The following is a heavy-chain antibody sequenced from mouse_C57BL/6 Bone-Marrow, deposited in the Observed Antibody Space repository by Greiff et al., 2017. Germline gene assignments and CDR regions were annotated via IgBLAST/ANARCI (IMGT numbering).Heavy chain of an antibody. J-gene: IGHJ2*01. CDR1: GFSLSTSGMG. V-gene: IGHV8-12*01. CDR2: IYWDDDK. D-gene: IGHD2-3*01. CDR3: ARRVYDYYVDY. Sequence: QVTLKESGPGLLQSSPTVSLSCSFSGFSLSTSGMGVSWIRQPSGKGLEWLAHIYWDDDKRNNPSLKSRLAISKDTSRNQVFLKITSVDTADTATSYCARRVYDYYVDYCGQGTTLTVSS.